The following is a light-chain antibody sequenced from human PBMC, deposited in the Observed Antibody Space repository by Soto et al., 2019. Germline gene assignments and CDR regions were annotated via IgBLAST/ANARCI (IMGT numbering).Light chain of an antibody. J-gene: IGKJ4*01. Sequence: DIQMTQSPSTLSASVGDRVTITCRASQSIDSWLAWYQQKPGKVPKLLIHEASRLETGVPSRFSGSESGTEFTLTISGLHAEDSATYYCQQYTNFPLTFGGGTKVDIK. CDR3: QQYTNFPLT. CDR2: EAS. CDR1: QSIDSW. V-gene: IGKV1-5*01.